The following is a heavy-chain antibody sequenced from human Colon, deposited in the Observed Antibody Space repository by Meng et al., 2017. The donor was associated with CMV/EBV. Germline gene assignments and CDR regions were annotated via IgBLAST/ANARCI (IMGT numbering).Heavy chain of an antibody. J-gene: IGHJ4*02. CDR1: GDTFGSNT. V-gene: IGHV1-69*02. CDR3: VRLETLDGRY. D-gene: IGHD3-3*01. CDR2: ITPLLHIT. Sequence: SCQVSGDTFGSNTFTWVRQAPGQGLEWMGRITPLLHITDYAQRFEARITIPADISTDTVYMEMSSLTSDDTAVYYCVRLETLDGRYWGQGTLVTVSS.